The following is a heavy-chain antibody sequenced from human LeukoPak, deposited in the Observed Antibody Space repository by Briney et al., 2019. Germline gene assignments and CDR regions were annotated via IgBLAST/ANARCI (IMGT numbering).Heavy chain of an antibody. Sequence: SGGSLRLSCAASGFTFSSYAMSWVRQAPGKGLEWVSAISGSGGSTYYADSVKGRFTISRDNSKNTLYLQMYSLRAEDTAVYYCAKDRGSGWYGWAIKDAFDIWGQGTMVTVSS. V-gene: IGHV3-23*01. CDR1: GFTFSSYA. CDR3: AKDRGSGWYGWAIKDAFDI. J-gene: IGHJ3*02. D-gene: IGHD6-19*01. CDR2: ISGSGGST.